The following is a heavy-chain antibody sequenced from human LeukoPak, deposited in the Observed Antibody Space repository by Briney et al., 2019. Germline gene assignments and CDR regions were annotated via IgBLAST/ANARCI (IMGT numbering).Heavy chain of an antibody. CDR2: INHSGST. Sequence: PSETLSLTCAVDGGSFSGYYWSWIRQAPGKGLEWIGEINHSGSTNYNASLKSRVTISVDTSKNQFSLRLSSVTAADTAVYYCAPRGDIEHSYGYGKWFDPWGQGTRVTVSS. V-gene: IGHV4-34*01. D-gene: IGHD5-18*01. CDR3: APRGDIEHSYGYGKWFDP. J-gene: IGHJ5*02. CDR1: GGSFSGYY.